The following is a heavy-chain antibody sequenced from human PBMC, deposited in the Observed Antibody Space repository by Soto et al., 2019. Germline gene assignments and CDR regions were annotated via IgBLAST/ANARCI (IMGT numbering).Heavy chain of an antibody. CDR2: ISPDGRTT. CDR1: GFSFSHYW. V-gene: IGHV3-74*01. Sequence: EEHLVESGGGLVQPGGSLRLSCAASGFSFSHYWMHWVRQAPGKGLVWVSRISPDGRTTTYADSVKGRFTISRDNAKSTLYLQMNSLRAEDTAVYYCARVSWREKYGMDVWGQGTTVTVSS. CDR3: ARVSWREKYGMDV. J-gene: IGHJ6*02.